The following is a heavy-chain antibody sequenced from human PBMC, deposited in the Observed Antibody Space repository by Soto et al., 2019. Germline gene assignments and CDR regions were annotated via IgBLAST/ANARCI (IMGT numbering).Heavy chain of an antibody. CDR3: ARGGYSSSYRFDY. J-gene: IGHJ4*02. CDR2: ILPILGTT. CDR1: GDTFSTYA. D-gene: IGHD6-13*01. V-gene: IGHV1-69*10. Sequence: SVKVSCKXSGDTFSTYAINWVRQAPGQGLEWMGGILPILGTTNYAQKFQARVTITADKSTNTAYMGLSSLSSEDTAVYYCARGGYSSSYRFDYWGQGTLVTVSS.